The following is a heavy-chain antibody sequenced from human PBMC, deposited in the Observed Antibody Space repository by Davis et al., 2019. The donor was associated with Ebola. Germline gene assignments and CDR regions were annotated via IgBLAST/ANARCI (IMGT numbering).Heavy chain of an antibody. D-gene: IGHD4-23*01. CDR3: ATGSENFWELLID. CDR2: ISSSSKYI. Sequence: PGGSLRLSCTASRFTFSDYNMNWVRQAPGKGLEWVSSISSSSKYIYYADSVKGRFTISRDDAKNSLYLQMSSLRAEDTALYYCATGSENFWELLIDWGQGTLVTVSS. J-gene: IGHJ1*01. CDR1: RFTFSDYN. V-gene: IGHV3-21*01.